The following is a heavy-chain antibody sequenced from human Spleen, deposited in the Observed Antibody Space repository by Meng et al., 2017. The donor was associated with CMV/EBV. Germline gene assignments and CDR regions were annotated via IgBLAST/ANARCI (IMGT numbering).Heavy chain of an antibody. J-gene: IGHJ4*02. CDR3: SRGFSPLYSSHYYFNF. Sequence: GESLKISCAASGFTFSSYAMHWVRQTPGKGLEWVAVLSFDGSNIYYADSVKGRFTISRDNSKNTLYLQMNSLRAEDTAVYYCSRGFSPLYSSHYYFNFWGQGALVTVSS. CDR1: GFTFSSYA. CDR2: LSFDGSNI. D-gene: IGHD6-13*01. V-gene: IGHV3-30-3*01.